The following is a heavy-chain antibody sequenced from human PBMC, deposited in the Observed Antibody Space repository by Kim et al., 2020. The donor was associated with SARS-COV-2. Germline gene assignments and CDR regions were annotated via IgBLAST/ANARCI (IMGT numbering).Heavy chain of an antibody. CDR1: GFTFSDQY. Sequence: GGSLRLSCAASGFTFSDQYMNWVRQAPGKGLEWVGRIKNKVKSYTTEYAASVKGRFTFSRDDSKKSLYQKMNSLKTEDTAVYYCARGRCGSCNTDFAYLGPGTLVTVSS. CDR2: IKNKVKSYTT. J-gene: IGHJ4*02. V-gene: IGHV3-72*01. D-gene: IGHD3-3*01. CDR3: ARGRCGSCNTDFAY.